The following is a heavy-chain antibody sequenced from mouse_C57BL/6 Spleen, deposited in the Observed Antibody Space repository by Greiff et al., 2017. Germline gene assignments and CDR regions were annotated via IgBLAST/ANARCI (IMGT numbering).Heavy chain of an antibody. CDR2: ILPGSGST. V-gene: IGHV1-9*01. J-gene: IGHJ4*01. CDR1: GYTFTGYW. Sequence: QVQLQQSGAELMKPGASVKLSCKATGYTFTGYWIEWVKQRPGHGLEWIGEILPGSGSTNYNAKFKGKATFTADTSSNTAYMQLSSLTTEDSAIYYCARGGGDSNYPYYYAMDYWGQGTSVTVSS. D-gene: IGHD2-5*01. CDR3: ARGGGDSNYPYYYAMDY.